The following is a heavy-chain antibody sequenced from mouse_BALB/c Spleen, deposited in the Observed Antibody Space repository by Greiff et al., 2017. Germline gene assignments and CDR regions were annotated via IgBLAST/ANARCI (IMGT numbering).Heavy chain of an antibody. CDR1: GFTFSNYW. CDR3: TRYYDEGGYYYAMDY. D-gene: IGHD2-4*01. Sequence: EVKLVESGGGLVQPGGSMKLPCVASGFTFSNYWMNWVRQSPEKGLEWVAEIRLKSNNYATHYAESVKGRFTISRDDSKSSVYLQMNNLRAEDTGIYYCTRYYDEGGYYYAMDYWGQGTSVTVSS. V-gene: IGHV6-6*02. CDR2: IRLKSNNYAT. J-gene: IGHJ4*01.